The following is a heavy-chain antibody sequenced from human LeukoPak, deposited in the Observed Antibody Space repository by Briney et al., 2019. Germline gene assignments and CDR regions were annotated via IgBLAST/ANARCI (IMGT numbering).Heavy chain of an antibody. CDR3: ARGLTNYYGSGSYDY. J-gene: IGHJ4*02. CDR2: IYSGGST. V-gene: IGHV3-66*01. CDR1: GFTVSSNY. Sequence: GGSLRLSCAASGFTVSSNYMSWVRQAPGKGLEWVSVIYSGGSTYYADSVKGRFTISRDNSKNTLYLQMYSLRAEDTAVYYCARGLTNYYGSGSYDYWGQGTLVTVSS. D-gene: IGHD3-10*01.